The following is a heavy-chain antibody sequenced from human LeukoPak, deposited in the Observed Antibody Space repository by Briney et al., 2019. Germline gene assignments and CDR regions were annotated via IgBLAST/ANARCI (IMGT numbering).Heavy chain of an antibody. V-gene: IGHV3-21*01. CDR2: ISSSSTYI. CDR3: ARDCSGGRCYGAFDI. CDR1: GFSFSSYT. D-gene: IGHD2-15*01. Sequence: NPGGSLRLSCAASGFSFSSYTMNWVRQAPGKGLEWVSIISSSSTYIYYADSVKGRFTISRDNAKNALYLQMNSLRVEDTAVYYCARDCSGGRCYGAFDIWGQGTLVIVSS. J-gene: IGHJ3*02.